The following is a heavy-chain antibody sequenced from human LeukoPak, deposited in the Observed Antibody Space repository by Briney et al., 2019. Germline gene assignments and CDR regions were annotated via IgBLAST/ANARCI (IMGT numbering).Heavy chain of an antibody. CDR3: AKDKRTGYSGYYGMDV. D-gene: IGHD5-12*01. CDR2: ISYDGSNK. Sequence: GGSLRLSCAASGFTFSSYRMHWVRQAPGKGLEWLAVISYDGSNKYYADSVKGRFTISRDNSKNTLYLQMNSLRAEDAAVYYCAKDKRTGYSGYYGMDVWGQGTTVTGSS. CDR1: GFTFSSYR. J-gene: IGHJ6*02. V-gene: IGHV3-30*18.